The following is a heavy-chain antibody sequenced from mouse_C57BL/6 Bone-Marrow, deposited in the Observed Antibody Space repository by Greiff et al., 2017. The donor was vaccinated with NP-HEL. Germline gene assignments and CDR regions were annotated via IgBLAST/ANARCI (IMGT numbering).Heavy chain of an antibody. J-gene: IGHJ4*01. CDR2: IYPGSGNT. CDR1: GYTFTDYY. Sequence: QVQLQQSGAELVRPGASVKLSCKASGYTFTDYYINWVKQRPGQGLEWIARIYPGSGNTYYNEKFKGKATLTAEKSSSTAYMQLSSLTSEDSAVYFCARSRRGNYYAMDYWGQGTSVTVSS. V-gene: IGHV1-76*01. CDR3: ARSRRGNYYAMDY.